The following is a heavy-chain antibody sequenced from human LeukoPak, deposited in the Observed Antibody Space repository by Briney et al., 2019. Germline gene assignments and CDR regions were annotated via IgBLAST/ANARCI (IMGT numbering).Heavy chain of an antibody. CDR3: ARFGSGSYLTADY. CDR1: GFTFSSYW. V-gene: IGHV3-48*01. CDR2: ISSSSSTI. J-gene: IGHJ4*02. D-gene: IGHD3-10*01. Sequence: PGGSLRLSCAASGFTFSSYWMSWVRQAPGKGLEWVSYISSSSSTIYYADSVKGRFTISRDNAKNSLYLQMNSLRAEDTAVYYCARFGSGSYLTADYWGQGTLVTVSS.